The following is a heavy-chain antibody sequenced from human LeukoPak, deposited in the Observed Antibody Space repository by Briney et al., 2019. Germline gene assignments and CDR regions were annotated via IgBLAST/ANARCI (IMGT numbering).Heavy chain of an antibody. J-gene: IGHJ4*02. CDR1: GFTFSSYS. D-gene: IGHD3-10*01. V-gene: IGHV3-21*01. Sequence: PGGSLRLPCAASGFTFSSYSMNWVRQAPGKGLEWVSSISSSSSYIYYADSVKGRFTISRDNAKNSLYLRMNSLRAEDTAVYYCAREDITMVRGVTNDYWGQGTLVTVSS. CDR2: ISSSSSYI. CDR3: AREDITMVRGVTNDY.